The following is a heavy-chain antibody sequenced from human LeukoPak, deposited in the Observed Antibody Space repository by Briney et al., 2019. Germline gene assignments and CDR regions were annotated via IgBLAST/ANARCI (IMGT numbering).Heavy chain of an antibody. CDR2: MYYSGST. D-gene: IGHD3-22*01. J-gene: IGHJ6*03. Sequence: PETLSLTCTVSGGSLSSTSYYWGWIRQPPGKGQEWIVTMYYSGSTYYNPSLKSRVTISVNRSENQFSLKVSSVTAADTAVYYCARHSPDYYDSSGYRYYYYYMDVWGKGTTVTVSS. CDR1: GGSLSSTSYY. V-gene: IGHV4-39*01. CDR3: ARHSPDYYDSSGYRYYYYYMDV.